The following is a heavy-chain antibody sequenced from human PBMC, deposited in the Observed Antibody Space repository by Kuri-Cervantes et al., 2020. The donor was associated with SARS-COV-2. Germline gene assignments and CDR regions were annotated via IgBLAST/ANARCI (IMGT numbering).Heavy chain of an antibody. D-gene: IGHD6-13*01. V-gene: IGHV4-59*04. CDR3: ARRAAAAGINY. Sequence: GSLRLSCTVSGGSISSHYWSWIRQPPGKGLEWIGYIYYSGSTYYNPSLKSRVTISVDTSKNQFSLKLSSVTAADTAVYYCARRAAAAGINYWGQGTLVTVSS. CDR1: GGSISSHY. CDR2: IYYSGST. J-gene: IGHJ4*02.